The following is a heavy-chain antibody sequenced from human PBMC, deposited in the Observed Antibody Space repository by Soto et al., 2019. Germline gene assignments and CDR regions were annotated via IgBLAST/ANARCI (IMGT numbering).Heavy chain of an antibody. CDR2: ISYDGNRK. V-gene: IGHV3-30*03. J-gene: IGHJ4*02. Sequence: QVQLVESGGGVVQPGRSLRLSCAASGFTFSSYGMHWARQAPGEGLEWVAVISYDGNRKYYADSVKGRFTISRDFSKNSVDLHMNSLSVEATAVNFCARKGYGGRRSLGYWGQGILVPVSS. CDR3: ARKGYGGRRSLGY. D-gene: IGHD6-13*01. CDR1: GFTFSSYG.